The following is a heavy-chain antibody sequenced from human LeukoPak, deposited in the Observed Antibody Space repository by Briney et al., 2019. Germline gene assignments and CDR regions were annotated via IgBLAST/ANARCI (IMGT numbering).Heavy chain of an antibody. CDR3: ARAPPTIFGVDFDY. CDR2: ISAYNGNT. Sequence: ASVKVSCKASGYTFTSYGISWVRQAPGQGLEWVGWISAYNGNTNYAQKLQGRVTMTTDTSTSTAYMELRSLRSDDTAVYYCARAPPTIFGVDFDYWGQGTLVTVSS. V-gene: IGHV1-18*01. J-gene: IGHJ4*02. CDR1: GYTFTSYG. D-gene: IGHD3-3*01.